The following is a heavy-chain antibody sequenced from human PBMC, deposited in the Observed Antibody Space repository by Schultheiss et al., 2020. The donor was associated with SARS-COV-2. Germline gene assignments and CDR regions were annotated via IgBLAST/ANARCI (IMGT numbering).Heavy chain of an antibody. J-gene: IGHJ4*02. CDR3: ARYIISFGGILVSGFDY. CDR1: GFTFSRYW. CDR2: ISSSSSYI. Sequence: GESLKISCAASGFTFSRYWMHWVRQAPGKGLEWVSSISSSSSYIYYADSVKGRFTISRDNAKNSLFLQMNSLRAEDTAVYYCARYIISFGGILVSGFDYWGQGTLVTVSS. V-gene: IGHV3-21*01. D-gene: IGHD3-16*02.